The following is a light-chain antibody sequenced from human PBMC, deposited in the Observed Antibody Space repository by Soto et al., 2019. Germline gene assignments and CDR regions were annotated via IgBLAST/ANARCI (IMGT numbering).Light chain of an antibody. CDR3: QHYGSSPLT. CDR1: QSVSSSS. Sequence: EIVLTQSPGTLSLSPEEGATLSCRASQSVSSSSLAWYQQKPGQAPRLLIYGASSRATGIPDRFSGSGSGTDFTLTISRLEPEDFAVYFCQHYGSSPLTFGGGTKVEIK. J-gene: IGKJ4*01. V-gene: IGKV3-20*01. CDR2: GAS.